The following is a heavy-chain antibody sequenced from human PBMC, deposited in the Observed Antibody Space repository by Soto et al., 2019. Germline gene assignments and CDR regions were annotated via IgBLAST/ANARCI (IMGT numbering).Heavy chain of an antibody. J-gene: IGHJ4*02. CDR1: GFSVSSNY. D-gene: IGHD1-1*01. Sequence: EVQLVETGGSLIQPGGSLRLSCAASGFSVSSNYMSWVRQAPRKGLEWVSIIYSGGDTYYADSVKGRFTISRDNSKNTLYLQMNSLRAEDTAVYYCARGSERANFDYWGQGTLVTVSS. V-gene: IGHV3-53*02. CDR3: ARGSERANFDY. CDR2: IYSGGDT.